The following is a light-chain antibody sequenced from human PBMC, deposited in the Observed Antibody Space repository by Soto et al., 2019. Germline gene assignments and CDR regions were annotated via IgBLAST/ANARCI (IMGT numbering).Light chain of an antibody. V-gene: IGKV1-5*03. CDR1: QNIDKW. CDR2: KAS. CDR3: QQYNSYPWT. Sequence: DIQMTQSPSTLSASVGDRVTITCRASQNIDKWLAWYQQKPGKAPNLLIYKASSLESGVPSRFSGSGSGTEFTLTISNLQPGDFAAYYCQQYNSYPWTFGQGTKVEIK. J-gene: IGKJ1*01.